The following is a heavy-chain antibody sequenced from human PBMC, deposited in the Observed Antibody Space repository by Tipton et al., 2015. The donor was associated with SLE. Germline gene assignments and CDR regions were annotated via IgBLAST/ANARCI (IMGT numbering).Heavy chain of an antibody. V-gene: IGHV4-38-2*02. CDR3: ARGADLGWFDP. Sequence: TLSLTCTVSGYSISSGYYWGWIRQPPGKGLEWIGNIYHSGSTYYNPSLKSRVTISVDTSKNQFSLTLSSVTAADTAVYYCARGADLGWFDPWGQGTLVTVSS. D-gene: IGHD2-21*02. CDR2: IYHSGST. J-gene: IGHJ5*02. CDR1: GYSISSGYY.